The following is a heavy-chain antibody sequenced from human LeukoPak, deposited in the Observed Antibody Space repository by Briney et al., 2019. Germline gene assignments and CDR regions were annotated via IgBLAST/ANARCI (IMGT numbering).Heavy chain of an antibody. CDR1: GGTFSSYA. CDR2: IIPIFGTA. D-gene: IGHD5-18*01. CDR3: AMGGYSYGYVYY. J-gene: IGHJ4*02. V-gene: IGHV1-69*06. Sequence: GASVKVSCKASGGTFSSYAISWVRQAPGQGLEWMGGIIPIFGTANYAQKFQGRVTITADKSTSTAYMELSSLRSEDTAVYYCAMGGYSYGYVYYWGQGTLVTVSS.